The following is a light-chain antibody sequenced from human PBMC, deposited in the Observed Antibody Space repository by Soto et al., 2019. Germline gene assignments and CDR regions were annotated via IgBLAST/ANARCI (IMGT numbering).Light chain of an antibody. J-gene: IGLJ1*01. V-gene: IGLV2-14*02. CDR1: SSDVGAYNS. CDR3: ISYTDSSTFV. Sequence: SVLAQPASVSGSPGQSITISCTGTSSDVGAYNSVSWYQQHPHRAPQVIIYKGTQRPSGVSNRFSGSKSGTTASLTISGLQDEDEADYYCISYTDSSTFVFGTGTKVTVL. CDR2: KGT.